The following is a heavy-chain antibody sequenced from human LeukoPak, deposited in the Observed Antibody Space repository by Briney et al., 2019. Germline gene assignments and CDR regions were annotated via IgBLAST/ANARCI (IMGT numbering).Heavy chain of an antibody. CDR3: ARARVTDYYYYYYMDV. D-gene: IGHD5-18*01. CDR2: IYYSGST. J-gene: IGHJ6*03. V-gene: IGHV4-61*05. Sequence: SETLSLTCTVSGGSISSSSYYWGWIRQPPGKELEWIGYIYYSGSTNYNPSLKSRVTISVDTSKNQFSLKLSSVTAADTAVYYCARARVTDYYYYYYMDVWGKGTTVTVSS. CDR1: GGSISSSSYY.